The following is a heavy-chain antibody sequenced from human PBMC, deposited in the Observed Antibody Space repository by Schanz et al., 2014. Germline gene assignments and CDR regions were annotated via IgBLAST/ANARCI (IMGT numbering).Heavy chain of an antibody. CDR1: GGTFTSYA. CDR3: ATIGVNDYWRFGLDL. J-gene: IGHJ6*02. V-gene: IGHV1-69*04. Sequence: QAQLVQSGAEVRKPGSSVRVSCKASGGTFTSYAFSWVRQAPGQGLEWMGRIIPIVDITNYAQKFLGRVTITADKSTSTAYMELKSLRSADTAVYYCATIGVNDYWRFGLDLWGQGTTVTVSS. CDR2: IIPIVDIT. D-gene: IGHD3-16*01.